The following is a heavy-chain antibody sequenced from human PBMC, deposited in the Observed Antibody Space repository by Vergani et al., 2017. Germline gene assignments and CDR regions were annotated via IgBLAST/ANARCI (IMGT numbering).Heavy chain of an antibody. CDR3: AVGDTAMATGY. V-gene: IGHV3-9*01. CDR2: ISWNSGSI. J-gene: IGHJ4*02. Sequence: EVQLVESGGGLVQPGRSLRLSCAASGFTFDDYAMHWVRQAPGKGLEWVSGISWNSGSIGYADSVKGRFTISRDNAQNSLYLQMNSLRAEDTALYYCAVGDTAMATGYWGQGTLVTVSS. CDR1: GFTFDDYA. D-gene: IGHD5-18*01.